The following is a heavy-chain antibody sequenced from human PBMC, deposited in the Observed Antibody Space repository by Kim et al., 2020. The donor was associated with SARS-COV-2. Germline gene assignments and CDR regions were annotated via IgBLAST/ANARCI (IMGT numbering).Heavy chain of an antibody. Sequence: GGSLRLSCAASGFTFSSYGMHWVRQAPGKGLEWVAVIWYDGSNKYYADSVKGRFTISRDNSKNTLYLQMNSLRAEDTAVYYCARMREQQRRNYYYYGMDVWGQGTTVTVSS. V-gene: IGHV3-33*01. J-gene: IGHJ6*02. D-gene: IGHD6-13*01. CDR2: IWYDGSNK. CDR1: GFTFSSYG. CDR3: ARMREQQRRNYYYYGMDV.